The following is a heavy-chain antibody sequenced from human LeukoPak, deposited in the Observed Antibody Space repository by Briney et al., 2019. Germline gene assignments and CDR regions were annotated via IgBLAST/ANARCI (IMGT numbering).Heavy chain of an antibody. CDR1: GYTFTGYY. J-gene: IGHJ4*02. Sequence: ASVKVSCKASGYTFTGYYMHWVRQAPGQGLEWMGWINPNSGGTNYAQKFQGRVTMTRDTSISTAYMELSRLRSDDTAVYYCARGPTHDYYDSSGYPLDYWGQGTLVTVSS. D-gene: IGHD3-22*01. CDR2: INPNSGGT. V-gene: IGHV1-2*02. CDR3: ARGPTHDYYDSSGYPLDY.